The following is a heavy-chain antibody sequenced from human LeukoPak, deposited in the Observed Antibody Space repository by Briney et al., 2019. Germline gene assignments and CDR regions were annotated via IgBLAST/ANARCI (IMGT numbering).Heavy chain of an antibody. CDR1: GGSISSGGYS. D-gene: IGHD6-25*01. Sequence: SETLSLTCAVSGGSISSGGYSWSWTRQPPGKGLEWIAYIDYRGSTTYNPSLRSRVTISVDTSRNQFSLKLYSVTAADTAVYYCARSRSGYSYDHAAFEIWGQGTMVTVSS. CDR3: ARSRSGYSYDHAAFEI. CDR2: IDYRGST. J-gene: IGHJ3*02. V-gene: IGHV4-61*08.